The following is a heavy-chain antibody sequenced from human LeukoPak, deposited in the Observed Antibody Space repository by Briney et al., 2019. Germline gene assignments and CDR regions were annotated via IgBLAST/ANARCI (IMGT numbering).Heavy chain of an antibody. J-gene: IGHJ4*02. CDR3: TRSGYYCDY. V-gene: IGHV3-49*04. CDR2: IRSKAYGGTT. Sequence: RSLTLSCPASGFIFGDHYLGWVRPAPGKGLEWLGFIRSKAYGGTTEYAASVKGRFTFSRDDSKSIAYLEMNNLDTDDTAVYYCTRSGYYCDYWGQGILVTVSS. D-gene: IGHD3-3*01. CDR1: GFIFGDHY.